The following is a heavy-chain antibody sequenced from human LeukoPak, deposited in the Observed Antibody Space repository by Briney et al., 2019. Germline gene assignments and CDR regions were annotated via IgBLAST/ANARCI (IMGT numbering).Heavy chain of an antibody. CDR1: GFTFSSYG. Sequence: GGSLRLSCAAPGFTFSSYGMHWVRQAPGKGLEWVAVIWYDGSNKYYADSVKGRFTISRDNSKNTLYLQMNSLRAEDTAVYYCARRSYGSGIPDPWAREPWSPSPQ. J-gene: IGHJ5*02. CDR3: ARRSYGSGIPDP. V-gene: IGHV3-33*01. D-gene: IGHD3-10*01. CDR2: IWYDGSNK.